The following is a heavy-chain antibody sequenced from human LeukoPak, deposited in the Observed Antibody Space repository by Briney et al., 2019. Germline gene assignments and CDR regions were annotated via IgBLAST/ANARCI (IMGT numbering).Heavy chain of an antibody. CDR2: IYYSGST. D-gene: IGHD3-22*01. CDR1: GGSISSYY. Sequence: SETLSLTCTVSGGSISSYYWSWIRQPPGKGLEWIGCIYYSGSTNYNPSLKSRVTISPDTSQNQFSLKLSSVTAADTAVYYCARGGPYYYDSSGYYWGQGTLVTVSS. J-gene: IGHJ4*02. CDR3: ARGGPYYYDSSGYY. V-gene: IGHV4-59*01.